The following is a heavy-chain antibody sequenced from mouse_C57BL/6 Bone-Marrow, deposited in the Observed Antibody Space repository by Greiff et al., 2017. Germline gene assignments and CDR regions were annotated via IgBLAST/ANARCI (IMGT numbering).Heavy chain of an antibody. CDR2: IWSGGST. CDR3: ARGSTVASIVDWYFDV. V-gene: IGHV2-2*01. D-gene: IGHD1-1*01. Sequence: VQLQQSGPGLVQPSQSVSITCTVSGFSLTSYGVHWVRQSPGKGLEWLGVIWSGGSTDYNAAFISSLSISKDNSKSQVFLKMNSLQADDSAIYDCARGSTVASIVDWYFDVWGTGTTVTVSS. CDR1: GFSLTSYG. J-gene: IGHJ1*03.